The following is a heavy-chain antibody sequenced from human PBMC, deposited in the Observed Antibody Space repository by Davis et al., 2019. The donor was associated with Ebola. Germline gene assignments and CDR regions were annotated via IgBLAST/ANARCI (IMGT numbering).Heavy chain of an antibody. Sequence: GESLKISCKASGNSSNSHWIGWVRQLPGKGLEWMGVIFTGDSDTRYSPSFRGQVTISADNSIKTAFLRWSSLKASDTAIYYCASLRRSITGFDDGYDIWGQGTMVTVSS. V-gene: IGHV5-51*01. CDR3: ASLRRSITGFDDGYDI. CDR2: IFTGDSDT. D-gene: IGHD3-9*01. J-gene: IGHJ3*02. CDR1: GNSSNSHW.